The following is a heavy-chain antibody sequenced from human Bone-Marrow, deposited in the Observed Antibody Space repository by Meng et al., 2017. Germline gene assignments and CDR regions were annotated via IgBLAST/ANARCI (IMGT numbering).Heavy chain of an antibody. V-gene: IGHV3-33*01. D-gene: IGHD6-19*01. Sequence: GESLKISCAASGFTFSSYGMHWVRQAPGKGLEWVAVIWYDGSNKYYADSVKGRFTISRDNSKNTLYRQMNSLRAEDTAVYYCASPGDSSGWFPFDYWGQGTLVTVSS. CDR3: ASPGDSSGWFPFDY. CDR1: GFTFSSYG. CDR2: IWYDGSNK. J-gene: IGHJ4*02.